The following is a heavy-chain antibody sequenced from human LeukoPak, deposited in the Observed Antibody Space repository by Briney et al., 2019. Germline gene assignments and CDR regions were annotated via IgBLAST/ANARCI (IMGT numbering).Heavy chain of an antibody. Sequence: SETLSLTCTVSGGSISSYYWSWIRQPAGKGLEWIGRIYTSGSTNYNPSLKSRVTMSVDTSKNQFSLKLSSVTAADTAVYYCARDEERLVPYYYYMDVWGKGTTVTVSS. CDR2: IYTSGST. D-gene: IGHD6-13*01. CDR3: ARDEERLVPYYYYMDV. V-gene: IGHV4-4*07. CDR1: GGSISSYY. J-gene: IGHJ6*03.